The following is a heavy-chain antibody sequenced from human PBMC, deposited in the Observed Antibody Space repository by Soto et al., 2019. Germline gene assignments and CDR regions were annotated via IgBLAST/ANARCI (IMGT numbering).Heavy chain of an antibody. CDR3: ARSRYCSGGSCYSDY. CDR2: IDPSDSYT. Sequence: PGESLKISCKGSGYSFTSYWISWVRQMPGKGLEWMGRIDPSDSYTNYSPSFQGHVTISADKSISTAYLQWSSLKASDTAMYYCARSRYCSGGSCYSDYWGQGXLVTVSS. J-gene: IGHJ4*02. V-gene: IGHV5-10-1*01. D-gene: IGHD2-15*01. CDR1: GYSFTSYW.